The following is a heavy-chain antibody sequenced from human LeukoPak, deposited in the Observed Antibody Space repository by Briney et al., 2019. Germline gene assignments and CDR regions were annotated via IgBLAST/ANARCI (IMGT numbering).Heavy chain of an antibody. D-gene: IGHD2-21*01. Sequence: PPGGSLRLSCAASGFTFSSYAMSWVRQAPGKGLEWVSGISWNGGSIGYADSVKGRFTISRDNAKNSLYLQMKSLRAEDTALYYCAKATGLYILNYFDYWGQGTPVTVSS. J-gene: IGHJ4*02. V-gene: IGHV3-9*01. CDR3: AKATGLYILNYFDY. CDR1: GFTFSSYA. CDR2: ISWNGGSI.